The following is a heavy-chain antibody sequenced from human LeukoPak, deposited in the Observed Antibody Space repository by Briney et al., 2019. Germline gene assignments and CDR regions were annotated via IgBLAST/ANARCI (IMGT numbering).Heavy chain of an antibody. V-gene: IGHV3-15*01. D-gene: IGHD1-14*01. Sequence: PGDSLTLFCAASGLTLYSTCINWLRQAPGKEMDWVARVRRKTDGESTDYAAAVKDRFTDSRDDSKDTVFLEMNSLKSEDTAVYYCAADVVEPLAQIDFWGQGTLVTVSS. CDR1: GLTLYSTC. CDR3: AADVVEPLAQIDF. CDR2: VRRKTDGEST. J-gene: IGHJ4*02.